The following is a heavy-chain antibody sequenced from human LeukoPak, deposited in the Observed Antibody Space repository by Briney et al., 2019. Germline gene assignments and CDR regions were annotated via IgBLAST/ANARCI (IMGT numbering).Heavy chain of an antibody. J-gene: IGHJ4*02. CDR2: ISPGGGST. CDR1: GVTFSSYA. D-gene: IGHD2-15*01. V-gene: IGHV3-23*01. CDR3: AKDNGGNGGSWYSPVDF. Sequence: GGSLRLSCAASGVTFSSYAMSWVRQAPGKGLEWVSSISPGGGSTYYADSVKGRFTISRDNSKNTLSLQMSSLRAEDTAVYYCAKDNGGNGGSWYSPVDFWGQGTLVTVSS.